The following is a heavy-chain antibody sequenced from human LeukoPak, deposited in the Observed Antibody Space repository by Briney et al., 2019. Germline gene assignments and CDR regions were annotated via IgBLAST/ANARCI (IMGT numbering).Heavy chain of an antibody. D-gene: IGHD3-3*01. J-gene: IGHJ4*02. CDR1: GFTFSDYY. V-gene: IGHV3-72*01. Sequence: GGSLRLSCAVSGFTFSDYYMDWVRQAPGKGLEWVGRIRNKANSYTTEYAACVKGRFTISRDDSRNSLYLQMNSLTAEDTAVYYCARGVLWSGYFYFDYWGQGTLVTVSS. CDR2: IRNKANSYTT. CDR3: ARGVLWSGYFYFDY.